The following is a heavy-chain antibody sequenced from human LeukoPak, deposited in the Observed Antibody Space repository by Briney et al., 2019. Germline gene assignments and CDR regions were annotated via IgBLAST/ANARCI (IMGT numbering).Heavy chain of an antibody. J-gene: IGHJ4*02. Sequence: SVKVSCKASGGTFSSYAISWARQAPGQGLKWMGGIIPIFGTANYAQKFQGRVTITADESTSTAYMELSSLRSEDTAVYYCARGRCSGGSCYPALDYWGQGTLVTVSS. CDR3: ARGRCSGGSCYPALDY. CDR1: GGTFSSYA. D-gene: IGHD2-15*01. V-gene: IGHV1-69*01. CDR2: IIPIFGTA.